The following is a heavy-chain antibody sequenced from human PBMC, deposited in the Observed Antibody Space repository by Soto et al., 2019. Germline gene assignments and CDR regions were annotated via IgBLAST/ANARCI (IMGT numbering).Heavy chain of an antibody. CDR1: GGSISSSNW. CDR2: IYHSGST. Sequence: SETLSLTCAVSGGSISSSNWWSWVRQPPGKGPEWIGEIYHSGSTNYNPSLKSRVTISVDKSKKQFSLKLSSVTAADTAVYYCAREPPEHYYDSSGYYATAYYFDDWGQGTLVTVS. J-gene: IGHJ4*02. D-gene: IGHD3-22*01. CDR3: AREPPEHYYDSSGYYATAYYFDD. V-gene: IGHV4-4*02.